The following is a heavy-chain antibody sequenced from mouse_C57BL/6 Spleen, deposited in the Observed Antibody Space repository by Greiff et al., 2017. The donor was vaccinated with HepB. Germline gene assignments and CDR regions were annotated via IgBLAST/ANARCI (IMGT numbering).Heavy chain of an antibody. CDR3: ARATGTGFAY. J-gene: IGHJ3*01. CDR2: ISSGSSTI. Sequence: EVMLVESGGGLVKPGGSLKLSCAASGFTFSDYGMHWVRQAPEKGLEWVAYISSGSSTIYYADTVKGRFTISRDNAKNTLFLQMTGLRSEDTAMYYGARATGTGFAYWGQGTLVTVSA. D-gene: IGHD4-1*02. CDR1: GFTFSDYG. V-gene: IGHV5-17*01.